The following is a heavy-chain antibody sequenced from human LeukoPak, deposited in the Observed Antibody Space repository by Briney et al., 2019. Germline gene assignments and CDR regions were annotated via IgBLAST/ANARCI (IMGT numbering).Heavy chain of an antibody. Sequence: GGSLRLSCAASGFTFSSYAMHWVRQAPGKGLEWVAVISYDGSNKYYADSVKGRFTISRDNSKNTLYLQMNSLRAEDTAVYYCARTHLTYSYGPFDYWGQGTLVTVSS. V-gene: IGHV3-30-3*01. D-gene: IGHD5-18*01. CDR1: GFTFSSYA. CDR3: ARTHLTYSYGPFDY. J-gene: IGHJ4*02. CDR2: ISYDGSNK.